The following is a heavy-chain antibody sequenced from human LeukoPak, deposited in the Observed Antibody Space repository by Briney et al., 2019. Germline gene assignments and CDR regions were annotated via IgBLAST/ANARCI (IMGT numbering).Heavy chain of an antibody. CDR1: GFSFSSYS. J-gene: IGHJ4*02. V-gene: IGHV3-21*01. CDR3: ARDLEAANTYYFDY. CDR2: ISTSKRYI. Sequence: GGSLRLSCAASGFSFSSYSMNWVRQAPGKGLEWVSSISTSKRYIYYADSVKGRFTISRDNAKNSLYLEMTSLRVEDTAVYYCARDLEAANTYYFDYWGQGTMVTVS. D-gene: IGHD6-13*01.